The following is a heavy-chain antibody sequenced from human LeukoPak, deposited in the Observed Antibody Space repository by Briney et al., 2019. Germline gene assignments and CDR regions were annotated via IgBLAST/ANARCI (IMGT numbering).Heavy chain of an antibody. D-gene: IGHD4-23*01. CDR2: IYTSRST. Sequence: SETLSLTCTVSGGSISSGSYYWSWIRQPAGKGLEWIGRIYTSRSTNYNPSLKSRVTISVDTSKNQFSMKLSSVTAAGTAVYYCARYYGGNYYYYGMDVWGQGTTVTVSS. CDR3: ARYYGGNYYYYGMDV. J-gene: IGHJ6*02. CDR1: GGSISSGSYY. V-gene: IGHV4-61*02.